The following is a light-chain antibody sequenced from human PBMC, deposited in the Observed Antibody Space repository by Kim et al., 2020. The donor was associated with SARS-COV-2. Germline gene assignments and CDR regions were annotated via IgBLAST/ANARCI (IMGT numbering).Light chain of an antibody. CDR1: TSNIRSDFV. Sequence: MVKISCTETTSNIRSDFVGSWYQHIPGTAPKILLYGNTHRPSGVPDRFSGSSSGTSASLAITGLQAEDEAHYYCQSFDTSLRRWVFGGGTKLTVL. CDR2: GNT. CDR3: QSFDTSLRRWV. V-gene: IGLV1-40*01. J-gene: IGLJ3*02.